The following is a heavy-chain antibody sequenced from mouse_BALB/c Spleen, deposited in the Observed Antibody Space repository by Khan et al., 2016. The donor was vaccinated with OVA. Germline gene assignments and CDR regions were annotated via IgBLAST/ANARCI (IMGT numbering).Heavy chain of an antibody. CDR1: GYTFSSYW. CDR2: ILPGSGRN. Sequence: QVQLKQSGAELMKPGASVKISCKATGYTFSSYWIEWVKQRPGHGLEWIGEILPGSGRNNYNEKFKGKATFTADTSSNTAYMQLSNLTSDDSAVYSCARGNYYGSSSCLGYWGQGTLVTVSA. CDR3: ARGNYYGSSSCLGY. J-gene: IGHJ3*01. D-gene: IGHD1-1*01. V-gene: IGHV1-9*01.